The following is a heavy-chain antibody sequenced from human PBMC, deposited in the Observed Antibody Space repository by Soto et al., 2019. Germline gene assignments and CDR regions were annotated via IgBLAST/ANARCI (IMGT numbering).Heavy chain of an antibody. J-gene: IGHJ6*02. V-gene: IGHV1-3*01. CDR2: INAGNGNT. CDR1: GYTFSSHA. Sequence: QVQLVQSGAEVKKPGASVKVSCKASGYTFSSHAMHWVRQAPGQRLEWMGWINAGNGNTKYSQKLQGRVTMTTDTSTSTAYMELRSLRSDDTAVYYCAYTPGIAATGTGYYGMDVWGQGTTVTVSS. CDR3: AYTPGIAATGTGYYGMDV. D-gene: IGHD6-13*01.